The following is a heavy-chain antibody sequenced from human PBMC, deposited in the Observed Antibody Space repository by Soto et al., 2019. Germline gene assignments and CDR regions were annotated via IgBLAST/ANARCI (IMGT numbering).Heavy chain of an antibody. V-gene: IGHV4-59*01. CDR1: GASMGRYY. CDR2: IADSETT. CDR3: ARVDYYGAGTYLFDY. D-gene: IGHD3-10*01. J-gene: IGHJ4*02. Sequence: KPSETLSLTCTVSGASMGRYYWSWIRQSPGKGLEYIGYIADSETTNYSPSLRSRVTISLEASKSQFSLKLSSVTAADTAVYYCARVDYYGAGTYLFDYWGPGTLVTVS.